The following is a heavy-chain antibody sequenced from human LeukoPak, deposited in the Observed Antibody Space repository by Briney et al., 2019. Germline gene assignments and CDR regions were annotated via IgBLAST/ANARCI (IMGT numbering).Heavy chain of an antibody. CDR3: AGTVTSHYYYGMDV. J-gene: IGHJ6*02. CDR1: GYTFTSYD. D-gene: IGHD4-17*01. V-gene: IGHV1-8*01. CDR2: MNPNSGNT. Sequence: ASVKVSCKASGYTFTSYDINWVRQATGQGLEWMGWMNPNSGNTGYAQKFQGRGTMTRNTSISTAYMELSSLRSEDTAVYYCAGTVTSHYYYGMDVWAKGPRSPSP.